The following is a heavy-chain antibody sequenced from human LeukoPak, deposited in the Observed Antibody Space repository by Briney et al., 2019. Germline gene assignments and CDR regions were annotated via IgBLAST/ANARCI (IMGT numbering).Heavy chain of an antibody. Sequence: ASVKVSCKASGYTFTIYGISWVRQAPGQGLEWMGWISAYNGNTNYAQKLQGRVTMTTDTSTSTAYMELRSLRSDDTAVYYCARALQVTMVRGVITFWFDPWGQVTLVTVSS. J-gene: IGHJ5*02. D-gene: IGHD3-10*01. CDR2: ISAYNGNT. CDR1: GYTFTIYG. V-gene: IGHV1-18*01. CDR3: ARALQVTMVRGVITFWFDP.